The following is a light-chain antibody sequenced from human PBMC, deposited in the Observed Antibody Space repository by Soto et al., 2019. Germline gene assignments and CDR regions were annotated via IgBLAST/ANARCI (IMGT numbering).Light chain of an antibody. CDR2: AAS. CDR1: QSINSY. CDR3: QQSFSTPRT. Sequence: DIQMTQSPSSQSASVGDRVTITCRASQSINSYLTWYQQKPGKAPKLLIYAASSLQSGVPSRCSGSGAETDFTLTITSLQPDDFATDYCQQSFSTPRTFGQGTRVEI. J-gene: IGKJ1*01. V-gene: IGKV1-39*01.